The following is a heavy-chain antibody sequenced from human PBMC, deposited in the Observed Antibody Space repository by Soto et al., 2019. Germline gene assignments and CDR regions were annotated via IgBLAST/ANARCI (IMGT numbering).Heavy chain of an antibody. V-gene: IGHV3-21*01. CDR1: GFTFSSYS. J-gene: IGHJ5*02. Sequence: EVQLVESGGGLVKPGGFLRLSCAASGFTFSSYSMNWVRQAPGKGLEWVSSISSSSSYIYYADSVKGRFTISRDNAKNSLYLQMNSLRSEDTAVYYCARSRGSSRGGSFDPWGQGTLVTVSS. D-gene: IGHD6-13*01. CDR3: ARSRGSSRGGSFDP. CDR2: ISSSSSYI.